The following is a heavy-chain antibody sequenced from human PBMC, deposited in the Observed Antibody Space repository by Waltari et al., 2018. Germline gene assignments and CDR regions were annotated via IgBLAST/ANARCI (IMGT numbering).Heavy chain of an antibody. CDR3: ALLHSRMAMIQKFDY. V-gene: IGHV1-69*10. Sequence: QVYLVQSGAEVKKPGSSVKVSCKAFGGTFSSFVISWVRQAPGQGLEWMGDILPYLNRTNYAQRVQGRVMITADKSANTAYMELNSLRPEDMAFYYCALLHSRMAMIQKFDYWGQGALVTVSS. J-gene: IGHJ4*02. D-gene: IGHD5-12*01. CDR2: ILPYLNRT. CDR1: GGTFSSFV.